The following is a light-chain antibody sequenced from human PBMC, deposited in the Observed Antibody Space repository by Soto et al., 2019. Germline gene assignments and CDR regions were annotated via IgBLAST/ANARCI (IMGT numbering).Light chain of an antibody. V-gene: IGKV3-20*01. Sequence: EIVLTQSPDTLSLSPGERATLSCRASQSVSSDYLVWYQQKFGQAPRLLIYGASSRATGTPDRFRGSGSGTDFTLTISRLEPEDFAVYYCQHYGNSPPSVTFGPGTKVEIK. CDR3: QHYGNSPPSVT. CDR1: QSVSSDY. J-gene: IGKJ3*01. CDR2: GAS.